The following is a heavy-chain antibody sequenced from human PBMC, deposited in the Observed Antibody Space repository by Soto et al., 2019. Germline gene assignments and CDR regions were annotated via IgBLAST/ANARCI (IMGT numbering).Heavy chain of an antibody. CDR2: IYYSGST. Sequence: SETLSLTCTVSGGSISSSSYYWGWIRQPPGKGLEWIGSIYYSGSTYYNPSLKSRVTISVDTSKNQFSLKLSSVTAADTAVYYCARHLRVDTAMVTSFLVNWFDPWGQGTLVTVSS. V-gene: IGHV4-39*01. CDR3: ARHLRVDTAMVTSFLVNWFDP. CDR1: GGSISSSSYY. D-gene: IGHD5-18*01. J-gene: IGHJ5*02.